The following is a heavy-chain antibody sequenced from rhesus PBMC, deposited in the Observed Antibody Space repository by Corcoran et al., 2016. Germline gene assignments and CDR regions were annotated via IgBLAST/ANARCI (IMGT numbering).Heavy chain of an antibody. CDR3: ARGLGHCSGGVCYARDRSDV. CDR1: GFSLSTSGMG. J-gene: IGHJ5-1*01. Sequence: QVTLKESGPALVKPTQTLPLTCTFSGFSLSTSGMGVGWIRQPPGKALAWLSSIYWDDDKYYSKSMKSRITISKDTAKNQVVHTMTNMDTVETATYYCARGLGHCSGGVCYARDRSDVWGPGVLVTVSS. D-gene: IGHD2-8*01. CDR2: IYWDDDK. V-gene: IGHV2S1*01.